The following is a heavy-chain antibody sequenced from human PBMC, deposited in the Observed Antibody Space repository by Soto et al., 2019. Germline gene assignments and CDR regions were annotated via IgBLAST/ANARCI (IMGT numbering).Heavy chain of an antibody. Sequence: QVQLQESGPGLVKPSQTLSLTCTVSGGSISSGGYYWSWIRQHPGKGLAWIGYIYYSGSTYYNPSLKSRVTISVDTSKNQFSLKLSSVTAADTAVYYCAGVEGGFYYYYGMDVWGQGTTVTVSS. CDR3: AGVEGGFYYYYGMDV. V-gene: IGHV4-31*03. J-gene: IGHJ6*02. D-gene: IGHD3-16*01. CDR2: IYYSGST. CDR1: GGSISSGGYY.